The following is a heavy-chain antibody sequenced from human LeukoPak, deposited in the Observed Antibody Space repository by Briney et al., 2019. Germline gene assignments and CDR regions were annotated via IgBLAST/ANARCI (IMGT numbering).Heavy chain of an antibody. V-gene: IGHV5-51*01. CDR1: GYSFTSYW. Sequence: GESLKISCKASGYSFTSYWIGWVRQLPGKGLEWMGIIDPSDSDIRYTPSFQGQVTISADKSLSTAYLQWNSLKASDTAIYYCARQTAMGRSGDYWGQGTLVTVSS. CDR2: IDPSDSDI. D-gene: IGHD7-27*01. CDR3: ARQTAMGRSGDY. J-gene: IGHJ4*02.